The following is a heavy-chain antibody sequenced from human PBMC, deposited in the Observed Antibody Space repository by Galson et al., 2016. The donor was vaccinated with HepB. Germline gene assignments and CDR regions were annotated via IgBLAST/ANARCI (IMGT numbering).Heavy chain of an antibody. D-gene: IGHD3-3*01. Sequence: PALVKPTQSLTLTCSFSGFSLSTSGMAVAWIRQPPGKALEWLGLIYWDDDKRYSPSLKNRLTITKDTSKNQVVLTMNNMDHADTGTYYCAHRCGLTMFGVVTDRYFDIWGQGTLVTVSS. CDR2: IYWDDDK. CDR1: GFSLSTSGMA. CDR3: AHRCGLTMFGVVTDRYFDI. V-gene: IGHV2-5*02. J-gene: IGHJ4*02.